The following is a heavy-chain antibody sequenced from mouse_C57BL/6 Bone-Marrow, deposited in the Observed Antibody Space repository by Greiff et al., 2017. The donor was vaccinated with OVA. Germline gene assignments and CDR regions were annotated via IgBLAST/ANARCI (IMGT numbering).Heavy chain of an antibody. D-gene: IGHD2-2*01. V-gene: IGHV1-63*01. J-gene: IGHJ2*01. Sequence: QVQLQQSGAELVRPGTSVKMSCKASGYTFTNYWIGWAKQRPGHGLEWIGDIYPGGGYTNYNEKFKGKATLTADKSSSTAYMQFSSLTSEDSAIYYCARKGGYDLNYFDYWGQGTTLTVSS. CDR1: GYTFTNYW. CDR3: ARKGGYDLNYFDY. CDR2: IYPGGGYT.